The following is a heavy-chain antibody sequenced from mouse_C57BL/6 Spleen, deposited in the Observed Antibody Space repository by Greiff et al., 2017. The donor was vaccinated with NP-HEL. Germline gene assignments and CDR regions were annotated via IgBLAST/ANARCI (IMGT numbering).Heavy chain of an antibody. Sequence: EVKLEESGGGLVKPGGSLKLSCAASGFTFSSYTMSWVRQTPEKRLEWVATISGGGGNTYYPDSVKGRFTISRDNAKNTLYLQMSSLRSEDTALYYCARSWAPDYWGQGTTLTVSS. J-gene: IGHJ2*01. D-gene: IGHD4-1*01. CDR1: GFTFSSYT. V-gene: IGHV5-9*01. CDR2: ISGGGGNT. CDR3: ARSWAPDY.